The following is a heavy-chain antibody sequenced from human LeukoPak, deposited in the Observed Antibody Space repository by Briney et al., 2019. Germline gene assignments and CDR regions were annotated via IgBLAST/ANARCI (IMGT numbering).Heavy chain of an antibody. Sequence: PGGSLRLSCAASGFTVSSNYMSWVRQAPGKGLEWVSVIYSGGSTYYADSVKGRLTISRDNSKNTLHLQMNSLRAEDTAVYYCASTPAGGYSYGYGYWGQGTLVTVSS. CDR2: IYSGGST. V-gene: IGHV3-53*01. CDR1: GFTVSSNY. D-gene: IGHD5-18*01. J-gene: IGHJ4*02. CDR3: ASTPAGGYSYGYGY.